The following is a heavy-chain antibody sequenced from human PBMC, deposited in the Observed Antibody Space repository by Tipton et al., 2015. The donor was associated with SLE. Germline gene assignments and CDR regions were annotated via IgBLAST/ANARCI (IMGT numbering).Heavy chain of an antibody. D-gene: IGHD1-26*01. CDR2: IYYSGST. J-gene: IGHJ3*02. Sequence: TLSLTCTVSGGSISSYYWSWNRPPPGKGLEWIGFIYYSGSTNYNPSLKSRVPISVDTSKNQFSLKLSSVTAADTAVYYCARGIRIVGATHDAFDIWGQGTMVTVSS. CDR3: ARGIRIVGATHDAFDI. CDR1: GGSISSYY. V-gene: IGHV4-59*08.